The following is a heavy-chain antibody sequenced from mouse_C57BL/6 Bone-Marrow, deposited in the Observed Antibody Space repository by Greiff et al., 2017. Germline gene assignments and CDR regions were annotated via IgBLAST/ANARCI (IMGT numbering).Heavy chain of an antibody. CDR1: GFNIKDYY. CDR3: TIRYYGSSYWFAY. D-gene: IGHD1-1*01. V-gene: IGHV14-1*01. Sequence: VQLQQSGAELVRPGASVKLSCTASGFNIKDYYMHWVKQRPEQGLEWIGRIDPEDGDTEYAPKFQGKATMTADTSSNTAYLQLSSLTSEDTAVYYCTIRYYGSSYWFAYWGQGTLVTVSA. CDR2: IDPEDGDT. J-gene: IGHJ3*01.